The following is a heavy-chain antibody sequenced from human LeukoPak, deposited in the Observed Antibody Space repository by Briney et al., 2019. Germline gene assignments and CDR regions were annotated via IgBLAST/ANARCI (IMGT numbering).Heavy chain of an antibody. V-gene: IGHV3-48*03. Sequence: GPLRLSCAASGFTFSSYEMNWVRQAPGKGLEWVSYISSSGSTIYYTDPVKGRFTISRDNAKNSLYLQMNSLRAEDTAVYYCARRYFDWYGIDYWGQGTLVTVSS. CDR2: ISSSGSTI. D-gene: IGHD3-9*01. J-gene: IGHJ4*02. CDR1: GFTFSSYE. CDR3: ARRYFDWYGIDY.